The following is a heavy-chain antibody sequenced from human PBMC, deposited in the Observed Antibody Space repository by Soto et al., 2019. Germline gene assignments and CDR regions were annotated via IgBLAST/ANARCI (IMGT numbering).Heavy chain of an antibody. J-gene: IGHJ5*02. CDR3: FRYSDP. V-gene: IGHV3-23*01. D-gene: IGHD5-18*01. Sequence: GRSLRLDWATWDLAFGSFASSWAPQAPGKGLEWVSAIDTSGGGTYYADSVKGRFTISRDNSKNTLYLQMNSLRAEDTAVYYAFRYSDPR. CDR1: DLAFGSFA. CDR2: IDTSGGGT.